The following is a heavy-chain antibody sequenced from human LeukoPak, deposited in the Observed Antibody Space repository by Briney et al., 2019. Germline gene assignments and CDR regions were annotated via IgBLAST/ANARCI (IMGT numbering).Heavy chain of an antibody. V-gene: IGHV3-23*01. Sequence: PGGSLRLSCAASGFTFSSYAMSWVRQAPGKGLEWVSAISGSGGSTYYADSVKGRFTISRDNSKNTLYLQMNSLRAEDTAVYYCAKEGYSSGWSYYYYGMDVWGQGTTVTVSS. CDR2: ISGSGGST. J-gene: IGHJ6*02. CDR3: AKEGYSSGWSYYYYGMDV. CDR1: GFTFSSYA. D-gene: IGHD6-19*01.